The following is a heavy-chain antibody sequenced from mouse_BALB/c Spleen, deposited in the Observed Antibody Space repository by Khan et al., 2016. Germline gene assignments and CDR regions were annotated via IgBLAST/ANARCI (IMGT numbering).Heavy chain of an antibody. J-gene: IGHJ1*01. CDR1: GYTFTTFY. CDR3: ARGYCEWYFDG. Sequence: QVQLKQSGPELVKPGASVRISCKASGYTFTTFYIHCLKQRPGQGLEWIGWIYPGNINTKYNENFKDKATLPADKSASTAYMQLSSLTSDEAAGYVCARGYCEWYFDGWGAGTTVTVAS. CDR2: IYPGNINT. V-gene: IGHV1S56*01.